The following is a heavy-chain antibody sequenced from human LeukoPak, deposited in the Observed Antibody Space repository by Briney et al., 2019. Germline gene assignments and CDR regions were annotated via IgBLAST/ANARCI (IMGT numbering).Heavy chain of an antibody. CDR2: IYYSGST. D-gene: IGHD3-22*01. V-gene: IGHV4-39*01. CDR1: GGSITTVPYF. CDR3: ARGRRYSDSSNCYFDY. Sequence: SETLSLTCTVSGGSITTVPYFWGWIRQPPGKWLEWIGTIYYSGSTYYEPSLKSRVTISVDTSKNQFSLKLSSVTAADTAVYYCARGRRYSDSSNCYFDYWGQGTLVTVSS. J-gene: IGHJ4*02.